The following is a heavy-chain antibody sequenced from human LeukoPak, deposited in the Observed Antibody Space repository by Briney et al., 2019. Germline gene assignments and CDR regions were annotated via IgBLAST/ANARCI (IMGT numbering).Heavy chain of an antibody. V-gene: IGHV3-30*02. D-gene: IGHD1-26*01. CDR1: GFTFIDSG. Sequence: GGFLRLSCAASGFTFIDSGMNWVRQAPGKGLEWLTFIRYDGTNEYFADSVKGRFTIPRDNSQKKLFLQMNNLRPDDTALYYCARGTSSPGYFDLWGQGTQVTVSS. CDR3: ARGTSSPGYFDL. J-gene: IGHJ4*02. CDR2: IRYDGTNE.